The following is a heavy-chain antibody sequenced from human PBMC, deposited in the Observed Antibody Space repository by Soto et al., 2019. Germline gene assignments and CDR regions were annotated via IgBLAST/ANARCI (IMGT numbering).Heavy chain of an antibody. V-gene: IGHV4-34*01. Sequence: QVQLQQWGAGLLKPSETLSLTCAVYGRSFSGYYWSWIRQSPGKGLEWIGEINHSGSTNYNPSLKSRVTILIDAPKNQFSLKMSSVTAADTALYYCARSPYMDVWGKGTTVIVSS. CDR2: INHSGST. CDR1: GRSFSGYY. J-gene: IGHJ6*03. CDR3: ARSPYMDV.